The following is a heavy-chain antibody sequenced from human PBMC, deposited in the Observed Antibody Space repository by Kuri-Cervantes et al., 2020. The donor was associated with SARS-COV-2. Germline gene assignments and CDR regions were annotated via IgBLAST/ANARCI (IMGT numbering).Heavy chain of an antibody. V-gene: IGHV3-74*01. CDR1: GFTFSGHW. D-gene: IGHD1-1*01. J-gene: IGHJ4*02. CDR2: INTGGSYT. Sequence: GESLKISCAASGFTFSGHWIHWVRQAPGKGLEWVSHINTGGSYTNNADSVKGRFTISRDNAKNMLFLQMNSLRAEDTAVYYCVRDGERWNLDYWGQGTLVTVSS. CDR3: VRDGERWNLDY.